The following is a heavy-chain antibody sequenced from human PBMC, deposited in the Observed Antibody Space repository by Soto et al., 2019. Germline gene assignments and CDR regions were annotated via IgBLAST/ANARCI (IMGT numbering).Heavy chain of an antibody. CDR2: ISYDGNNK. V-gene: IGHV3-30-3*01. CDR3: ARSQQTTVTSPLADP. D-gene: IGHD4-17*01. CDR1: GFTFSSYA. Sequence: QVQLVESGGGVVQPRRSLRLSCAASGFTFSSYAMHWVRQAPGKGLEWVTVISYDGNNKYYADSVEGRFTISRDNSKNTLYLQMYSVRTEDTGVYYCARSQQTTVTSPLADPWGQGTLVTVSS. J-gene: IGHJ5*02.